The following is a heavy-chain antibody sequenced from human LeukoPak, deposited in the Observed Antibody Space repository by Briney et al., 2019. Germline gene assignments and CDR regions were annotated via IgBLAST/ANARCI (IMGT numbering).Heavy chain of an antibody. D-gene: IGHD2-15*01. V-gene: IGHV4-34*01. J-gene: IGHJ5*02. CDR1: GGSFSGYY. CDR2: INHSGST. Sequence: SETLSLTCAVYGGSFSGYYWSWIRQPPGKGLEWIGEINHSGSTNYNPSLKSRVTISVDTSKNQFSLKLSSVTAADTAVYYCARGGLYCSAGSCSLWFDTWGQGTLVTVSS. CDR3: ARGGLYCSAGSCSLWFDT.